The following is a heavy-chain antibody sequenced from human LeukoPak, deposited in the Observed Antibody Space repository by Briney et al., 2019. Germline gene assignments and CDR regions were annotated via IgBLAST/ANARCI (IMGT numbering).Heavy chain of an antibody. CDR2: INPSGGST. Sequence: GASVKVSCKASGYTFTSYYMHWVRQAPGQGLEWMGIINPSGGSTSYAQKFQGRVTMTRDTSTSTVYMELSSLRSVDTAVYYCARDDSREVTFFNWGQGTLVTVSS. J-gene: IGHJ4*02. CDR3: ARDDSREVTFFN. D-gene: IGHD4-11*01. V-gene: IGHV1-46*01. CDR1: GYTFTSYY.